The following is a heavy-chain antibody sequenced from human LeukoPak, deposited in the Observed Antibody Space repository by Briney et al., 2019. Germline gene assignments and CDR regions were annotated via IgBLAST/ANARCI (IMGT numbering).Heavy chain of an antibody. D-gene: IGHD3-3*01. CDR1: GFTFDDYG. Sequence: GGSLRLSCAASGFTFDDYGMSWVRQAPGKGLEWVSGINWNGGSTGYADSVKGRLTISRDNAKNSLYLQMNSLRAEDTALYYCARASNYDFWSGYYLLDYWGQGTLVTVSS. J-gene: IGHJ4*02. V-gene: IGHV3-20*04. CDR3: ARASNYDFWSGYYLLDY. CDR2: INWNGGST.